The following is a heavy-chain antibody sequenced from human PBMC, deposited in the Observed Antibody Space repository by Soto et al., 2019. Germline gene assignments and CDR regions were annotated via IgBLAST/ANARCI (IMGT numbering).Heavy chain of an antibody. CDR3: ARVVRVTMVRGVITYYFDY. V-gene: IGHV4-34*01. CDR1: GGSFSGYY. D-gene: IGHD3-10*01. J-gene: IGHJ4*02. CDR2: INHSGST. Sequence: SETLSLTCAVYGGSFSGYYWSWIRQPPGKGLEWIGEINHSGSTNYNPSLKSRVTISVDTSKNQFSLKLSSVTAADTAVYYCARVVRVTMVRGVITYYFDYWGQGTLVT.